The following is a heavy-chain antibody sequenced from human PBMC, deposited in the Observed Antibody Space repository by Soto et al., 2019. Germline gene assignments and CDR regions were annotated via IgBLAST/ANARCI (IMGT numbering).Heavy chain of an antibody. V-gene: IGHV1-18*01. CDR1: GYAFSFG. J-gene: IGHJ4*02. Sequence: ASVKVSCKASGYAFSFGFSWVRQAPGQGLEWMGWISASDGSTNSAQKFRGRISLTTDTSSNTAYLDLLSLTSDDTAVYFCATYYFGSGSYYRFDNWGQGTLVTVSS. CDR3: ATYYFGSGSYYRFDN. D-gene: IGHD3-10*01. CDR2: ISASDGST.